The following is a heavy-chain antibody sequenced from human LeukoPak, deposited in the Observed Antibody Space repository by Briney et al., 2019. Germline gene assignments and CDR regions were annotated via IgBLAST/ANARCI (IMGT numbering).Heavy chain of an antibody. D-gene: IGHD1-14*01. CDR1: GYTFTSYG. Sequence: ASVKVSCKASGYTFTSYGISWVRQAPGQGLEWMGWISAYNGNTNYAQKLQGRVTMTTDTSTSTAYMELRSLRSDDTAVYYCARDTTRPYYYYGMDVWGQGTTVTVSS. V-gene: IGHV1-18*01. CDR2: ISAYNGNT. CDR3: ARDTTRPYYYYGMDV. J-gene: IGHJ6*02.